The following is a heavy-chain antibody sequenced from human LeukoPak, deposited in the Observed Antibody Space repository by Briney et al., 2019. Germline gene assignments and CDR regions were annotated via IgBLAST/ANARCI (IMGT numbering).Heavy chain of an antibody. CDR1: DGSFSNYF. Sequence: SETLSLTCGIYDGSFSNYFWSWIRQPPGKGLEWIGEINDSGSTNYNPSLKSRGTISVDSSKKQVSLKLSSVTAADTALYYCAGEYSSSPGIWGQGTMVTVSS. V-gene: IGHV4-34*01. J-gene: IGHJ3*02. CDR2: INDSGST. CDR3: AGEYSSSPGI. D-gene: IGHD6-6*01.